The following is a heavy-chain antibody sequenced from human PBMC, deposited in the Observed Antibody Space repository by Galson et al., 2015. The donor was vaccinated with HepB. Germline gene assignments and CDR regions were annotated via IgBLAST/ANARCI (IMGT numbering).Heavy chain of an antibody. CDR1: GDSVSSTITT. CDR2: TYYRSKWYS. D-gene: IGHD5-24*01. CDR3: AKFSLTGATDY. V-gene: IGHV6-1*01. J-gene: IGHJ4*02. Sequence: CAISGDSVSSTITTWNWIRQSPSRGLEWLGRTYYRSKWYSDYALSVKSRLTINPDPSKNQFSLQLNSMTAEDKAVYYCAKFSLTGATDYWGQGTQVSVSS.